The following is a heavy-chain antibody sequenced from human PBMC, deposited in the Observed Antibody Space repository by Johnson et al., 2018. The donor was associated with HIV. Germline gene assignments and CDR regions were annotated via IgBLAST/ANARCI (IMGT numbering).Heavy chain of an antibody. D-gene: IGHD5-18*01. CDR1: GFTFSDYY. J-gene: IGHJ3*02. Sequence: QVQLVESGGGLVKPGGSLRLSCAASGFTFSDYYMSWIRQAPGKGLEWVSYISSSGSTIYYADSVKGRFTISRDNSKNTLYLQMNSLRAEDTAVYYCAKERAYIRTFDIWGQGTLVTVSS. CDR2: ISSSGSTI. V-gene: IGHV3-11*04. CDR3: AKERAYIRTFDI.